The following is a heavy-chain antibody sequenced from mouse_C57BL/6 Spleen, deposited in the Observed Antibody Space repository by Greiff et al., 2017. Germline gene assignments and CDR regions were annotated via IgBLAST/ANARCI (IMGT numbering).Heavy chain of an antibody. V-gene: IGHV1-67*01. Sequence: QVQLQQSGPELVRPGVSVKISCKGSGYTFTDYAMHWVKQSHAKSLEWIGVISTYYGDASYNQKFKDKATMTVDKSSSTAYMELARLTSEDSAVYYCARPITTVVATTTRGFDYWGQGTPLTVSS. D-gene: IGHD1-1*01. CDR2: ISTYYGDA. J-gene: IGHJ2*01. CDR3: ARPITTVVATTTRGFDY. CDR1: GYTFTDYA.